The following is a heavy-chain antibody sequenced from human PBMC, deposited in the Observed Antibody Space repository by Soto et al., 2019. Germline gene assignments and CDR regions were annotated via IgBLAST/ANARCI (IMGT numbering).Heavy chain of an antibody. CDR1: GYTFFTYD. CDR2: ISTYSGDT. D-gene: IGHD5-12*01. CDR3: AIHHGPTTSENWFDP. Sequence: QVHLVQSGVEVKTTGASVKVSCQASGYTFFTYDISWVRQAPGQGLEWVGWISTYSGDTKYAQKFQGRVTMTTDTSTTTAYLELRSLRSDDTAVYYCAIHHGPTTSENWFDPWRQGTLVTVPS. J-gene: IGHJ5*02. V-gene: IGHV1-18*01.